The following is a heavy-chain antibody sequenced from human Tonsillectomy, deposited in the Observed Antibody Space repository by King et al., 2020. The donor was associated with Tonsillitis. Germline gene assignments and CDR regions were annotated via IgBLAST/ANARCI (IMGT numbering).Heavy chain of an antibody. CDR1: GFTFSSYS. J-gene: IGHJ4*02. Sequence: EVQLVESVGGLVQPGGSLRLSCAASGFTFSSYSMNWVRQAPGKGLEWISYMTSTTNTIYYADSVRGRFTISRDNAKNSLYLQINSLRAEDTAVYFCARGEQYYDFWSGYYYFDAWGQGTLVTVSS. V-gene: IGHV3-48*01. CDR2: MTSTTNTI. D-gene: IGHD3-3*01. CDR3: ARGEQYYDFWSGYYYFDA.